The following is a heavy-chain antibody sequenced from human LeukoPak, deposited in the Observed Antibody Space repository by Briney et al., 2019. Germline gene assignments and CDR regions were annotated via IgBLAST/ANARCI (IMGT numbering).Heavy chain of an antibody. D-gene: IGHD1-26*01. Sequence: PGGSLRLSCAASGFTFSGSAMHWVRQASGKGLEWVGRIRSKANSYATAYAASVKGTFTISRDDSKNTAYLQMNSLKTEDTAVYYCTRPFEVGTKWGQGTLVTVSS. J-gene: IGHJ4*02. V-gene: IGHV3-73*01. CDR1: GFTFSGSA. CDR2: IRSKANSYAT. CDR3: TRPFEVGTK.